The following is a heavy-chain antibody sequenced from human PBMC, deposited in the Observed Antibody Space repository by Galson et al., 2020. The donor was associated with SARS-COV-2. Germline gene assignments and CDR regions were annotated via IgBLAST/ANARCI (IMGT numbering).Heavy chain of an antibody. CDR3: ARAGDFYYFDF. CDR2: IYYSGST. Sequence: SETLSLTFTVSGDSIAGTTYYWGWIRQPPGQALEWIGNIYYSGSTYYNPSLKSRVTISLDTSENQFSLRLTSVTAADTAVYYCARAGDFYYFDFWGQGTLVTVSS. CDR1: GDSIAGTTYY. J-gene: IGHJ4*02. V-gene: IGHV4-39*07. D-gene: IGHD3-3*01.